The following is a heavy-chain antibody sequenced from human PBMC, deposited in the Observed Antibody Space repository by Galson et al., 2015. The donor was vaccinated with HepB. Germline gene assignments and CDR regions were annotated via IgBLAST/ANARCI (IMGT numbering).Heavy chain of an antibody. D-gene: IGHD4-17*01. CDR1: RFTFTGSA. Sequence: SVKVSCKASRFTFTGSAVQWVRQTRGQRLEWIGWIVVGSGNTNYAQKFQKRVTITRDMSTSTAYMELSSLRSEDTAVYYCAAGTTVTKRHWGQGTLVTVSS. J-gene: IGHJ4*02. V-gene: IGHV1-58*01. CDR2: IVVGSGNT. CDR3: AAGTTVTKRH.